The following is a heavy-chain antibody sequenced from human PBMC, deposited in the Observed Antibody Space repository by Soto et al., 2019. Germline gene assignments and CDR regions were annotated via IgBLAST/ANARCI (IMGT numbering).Heavy chain of an antibody. Sequence: GSLRLSCAASGVTFSDYDMSWIRQAPGKGLEWVSYISSSGSTIYYADSVKGRFTISRDNAKNSLYLQMNSLRAEDTAVYYCARSGIGYGDDEEDDPLDIRGQGTMVTGS. V-gene: IGHV3-11*01. J-gene: IGHJ3*02. D-gene: IGHD4-17*01. CDR3: ARSGIGYGDDEEDDPLDI. CDR2: ISSSGSTI. CDR1: GVTFSDYD.